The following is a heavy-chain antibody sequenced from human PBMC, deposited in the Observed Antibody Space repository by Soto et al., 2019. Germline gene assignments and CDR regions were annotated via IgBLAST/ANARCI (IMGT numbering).Heavy chain of an antibody. CDR2: ISYDGSNK. V-gene: IGHV3-30*18. Sequence: QVQLVESGGGVVQPGRSLRLSCAASGFTFSSYGMHWVRQAPGKGLEWVAVISYDGSNKYYADSVKGRFTISRDNSKNTLYLQMNSLRAEDTAVYYCAKAEIAAAGSDNGYFDLWGRGTLVTVSS. CDR1: GFTFSSYG. CDR3: AKAEIAAAGSDNGYFDL. J-gene: IGHJ2*01. D-gene: IGHD6-13*01.